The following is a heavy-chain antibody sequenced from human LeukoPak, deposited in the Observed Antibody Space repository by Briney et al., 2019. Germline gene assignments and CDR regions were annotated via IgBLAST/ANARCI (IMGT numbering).Heavy chain of an antibody. J-gene: IGHJ4*02. CDR1: GFTFDDYA. Sequence: GGSLRLSCAASGFTFDDYAMHWVRQAPGKGLEWASGISWNSGSIGYADSVKGRFTISRDNAKNTLYLQMNSLRAEDTAVYYCAREGNWGSDYWGQGTLVTVSS. CDR2: ISWNSGSI. CDR3: AREGNWGSDY. D-gene: IGHD7-27*01. V-gene: IGHV3-9*01.